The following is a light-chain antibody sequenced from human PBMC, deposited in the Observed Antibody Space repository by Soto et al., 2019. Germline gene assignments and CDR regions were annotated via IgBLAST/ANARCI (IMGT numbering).Light chain of an antibody. CDR1: RSNIGSNS. V-gene: IGLV1-44*01. J-gene: IGLJ1*01. CDR2: IND. Sequence: QSVLTQPPSVSGTPGQRVIISCSGSRSNIGSNSVNWYQQLPGTAPKLLIYINDQRPSGVPDRFSGSTSGTSVSLAISGLQSEDEAAYYCASWDDRLKGYVFGTGTKVTVL. CDR3: ASWDDRLKGYV.